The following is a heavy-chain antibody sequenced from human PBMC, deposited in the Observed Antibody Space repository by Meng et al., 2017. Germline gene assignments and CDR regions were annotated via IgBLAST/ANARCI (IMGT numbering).Heavy chain of an antibody. CDR3: ARVLDPVLVEFDY. J-gene: IGHJ4*02. V-gene: IGHV4-34*01. D-gene: IGHD3/OR15-3a*01. Sequence: QWQLPPGGAGPLKPSATLSLTCAVYGGSFRGYYRSWIRQPPGKGLDWIGEINHSGSTNYNPSLKSRVTISVDTSKNQFSLKLSSVTAADTAVYYCARVLDPVLVEFDYWGQGTLVTVSS. CDR2: INHSGST. CDR1: GGSFRGYY.